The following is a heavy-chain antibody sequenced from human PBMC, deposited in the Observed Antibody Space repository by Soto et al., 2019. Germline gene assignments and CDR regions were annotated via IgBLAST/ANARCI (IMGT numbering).Heavy chain of an antibody. D-gene: IGHD3-9*01. Sequence: ETLSLTCTVSGGSISSYYWSWIRQPPGKGLEWIGYIYYSGSTNYNPSLKSRVTISVDTSKNQFSLKLSSVTAADTAVYYCARADILTGYYNYYYGMDVWGQGTTVTVSS. CDR2: IYYSGST. J-gene: IGHJ6*02. V-gene: IGHV4-59*01. CDR1: GGSISSYY. CDR3: ARADILTGYYNYYYGMDV.